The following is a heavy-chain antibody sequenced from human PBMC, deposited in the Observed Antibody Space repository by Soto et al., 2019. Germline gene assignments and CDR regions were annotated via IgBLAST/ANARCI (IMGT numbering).Heavy chain of an antibody. CDR3: ARDGNMFRGVLWS. V-gene: IGHV3-48*01. CDR1: GFTFSSYS. Sequence: GGSLRLSCASSGFTFSSYSMNLVRQAPGKGLEWVSYISSSSNTIYYADSVRGRFTISRDKAKNSLYLQMNSLRAEDTAVYYCARDGNMFRGVLWSWGQGTLVTVSS. CDR2: ISSSSNTI. J-gene: IGHJ5*02. D-gene: IGHD3-10*01.